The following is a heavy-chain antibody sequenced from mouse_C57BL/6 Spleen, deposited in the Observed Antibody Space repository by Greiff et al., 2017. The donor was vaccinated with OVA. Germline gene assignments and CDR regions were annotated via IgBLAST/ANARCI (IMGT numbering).Heavy chain of an antibody. Sequence: VQLQQSGAYLLPPFSSFPLSFPSPFSPSPVHWLACVKQRPGHGLEWIGEILPGSGSTNYNEKFKGKATFTADTSSNTAYMQLSSLTTEDSAIYYCARGATVVDYWGQGTTLTVSS. D-gene: IGHD1-1*01. V-gene: IGHV1-9*01. CDR2: ILPGSGST. CDR1: FSPSPVHW. CDR3: ARGATVVDY. J-gene: IGHJ2*01.